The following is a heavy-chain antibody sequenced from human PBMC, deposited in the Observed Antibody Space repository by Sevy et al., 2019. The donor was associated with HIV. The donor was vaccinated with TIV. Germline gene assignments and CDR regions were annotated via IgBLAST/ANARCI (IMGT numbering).Heavy chain of an antibody. CDR1: GYTFTGYY. D-gene: IGHD6-19*01. J-gene: IGHJ6*02. CDR3: ARDRTYSSVRLGNYYYDMDV. Sequence: ASVKVSCKASGYTFTGYYIHWVRQAPGQGLEWMGWINPNTGGTNFAQKFQGWVTMTRDTSITTAYMELSRLRSDDTAVYYCARDRTYSSVRLGNYYYDMDVWGQGTTVTVSS. V-gene: IGHV1-2*04. CDR2: INPNTGGT.